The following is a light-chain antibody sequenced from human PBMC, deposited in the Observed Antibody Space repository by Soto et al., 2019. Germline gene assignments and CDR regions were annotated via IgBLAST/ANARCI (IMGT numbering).Light chain of an antibody. CDR1: SSDVGNYNY. Sequence: QSALTQPRSESGSPGQSVTISCTGTSSDVGNYNYVSWFQQYPGKAPKLMIYDVDKRPSGVPDRFSGSKSGNTASLTISGLQADDEADYYCCSYAGSYTLYAFGTGTKVTVL. CDR3: CSYAGSYTLYA. J-gene: IGLJ1*01. CDR2: DVD. V-gene: IGLV2-11*01.